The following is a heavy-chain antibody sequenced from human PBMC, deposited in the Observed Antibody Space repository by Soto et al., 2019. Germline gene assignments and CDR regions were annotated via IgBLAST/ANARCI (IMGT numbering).Heavy chain of an antibody. J-gene: IGHJ4*02. CDR2: IKNDGSEK. CDR3: SRENWFQDY. Sequence: GGSLTPSCASSGFTFSSEAMTWVRQVPGKGLEWVASIKNDGSEKYYVDSVKGRFTITRDNAKNSVYLQMNSLRADDTALYYCSRENWFQDYWGQGTLVTVSS. CDR1: GFTFSSEA. D-gene: IGHD3-10*01. V-gene: IGHV3-7*03.